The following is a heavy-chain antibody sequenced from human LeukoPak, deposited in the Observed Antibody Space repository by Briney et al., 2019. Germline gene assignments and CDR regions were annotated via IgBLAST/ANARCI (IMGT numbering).Heavy chain of an antibody. CDR2: IIPIFGTA. CDR1: GGTFSSYA. V-gene: IGHV1-69*13. J-gene: IGHJ4*02. D-gene: IGHD4-17*01. Sequence: GASVKVSCKASGGTFSSYAFSWVRQAPGQGLEWMGGIIPIFGTANYAQKFQGRVTITADESTSTAYMELSSLRSEDTAVYYCARGRPGYGDYVVWGQGTLVTVSS. CDR3: ARGRPGYGDYVV.